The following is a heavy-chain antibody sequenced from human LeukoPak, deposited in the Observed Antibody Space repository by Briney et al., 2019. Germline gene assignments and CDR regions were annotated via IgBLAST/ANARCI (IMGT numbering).Heavy chain of an antibody. J-gene: IGHJ4*02. CDR3: ARGTSMVATVNFDY. CDR1: GFTFSSYE. Sequence: GGSLRLSCAASGFTFSSYEMNWVRQAPGKGLEWVSYISSSGSTIYYADSVKGRLTISRDNAKNSLYLQMNSLRAEDTAVYYCARGTSMVATVNFDYCGQGTLVTVSS. V-gene: IGHV3-48*03. CDR2: ISSSGSTI. D-gene: IGHD5-12*01.